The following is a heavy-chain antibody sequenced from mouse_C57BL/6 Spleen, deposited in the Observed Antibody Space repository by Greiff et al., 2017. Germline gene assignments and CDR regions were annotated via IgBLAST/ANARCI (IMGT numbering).Heavy chain of an antibody. CDR1: GYTFTSYW. D-gene: IGHD2-5*01. Sequence: QVQLQQPGAELVMPGASVKLSCKASGYTFTSYWMHWVKQRPGQGLEWIGEIDPSASYTNYNQKFKGKSTLTVDESSSTAYMQLSSLTSEDSAVYYCARSVSNVLDYWGQGTTLTVSS. V-gene: IGHV1-69*01. CDR3: ARSVSNVLDY. J-gene: IGHJ2*01. CDR2: IDPSASYT.